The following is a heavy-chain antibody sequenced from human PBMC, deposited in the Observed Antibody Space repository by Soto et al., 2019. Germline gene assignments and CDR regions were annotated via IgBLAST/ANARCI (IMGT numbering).Heavy chain of an antibody. Sequence: SETLSLTCSVSGASISNFAYYWGWLRQPPGKRLGWGGTDYYNETTYYNPSLRRGVAISVDTAKNQFSLNLRSVTAADTAVYFCARRERYYGSPGWFDPWGQGTLVTVSS. CDR3: ARRERYYGSPGWFDP. V-gene: IGHV4-39*01. J-gene: IGHJ5*01. D-gene: IGHD3-10*01. CDR1: GASISNFAYY. CDR2: DYYNETT.